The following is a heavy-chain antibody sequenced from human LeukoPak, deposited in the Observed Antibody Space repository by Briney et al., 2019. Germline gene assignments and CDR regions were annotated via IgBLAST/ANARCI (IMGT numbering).Heavy chain of an antibody. CDR2: INPNTGAT. V-gene: IGHV1-2*06. J-gene: IGHJ4*02. Sequence: GASVKVSCKASGYTFTGYYIHWVRQAPGQGLEWMGRINPNTGATNYAQKFQGRVTMTRDTSISTAYMELSRLTSDDTAVYYCARDEGNYLSGSYSEYWGQGTLVTVSS. CDR3: ARDEGNYLSGSYSEY. CDR1: GYTFTGYY. D-gene: IGHD3-10*01.